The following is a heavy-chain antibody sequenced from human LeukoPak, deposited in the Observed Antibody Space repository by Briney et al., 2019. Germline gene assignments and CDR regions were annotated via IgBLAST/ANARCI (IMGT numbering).Heavy chain of an antibody. Sequence: GGSLRLSCAASGFTFSSYGMHWVRQAPGKGLEWVTFIRYDGSNKYYADSVKGRFIISRDNSKNTLYLQMNSLRAEDTAVYYCAKDTVKVTTIRRVPHYMDVWGKGTTVTISS. CDR3: AKDTVKVTTIRRVPHYMDV. J-gene: IGHJ6*03. D-gene: IGHD5-12*01. V-gene: IGHV3-30*02. CDR2: IRYDGSNK. CDR1: GFTFSSYG.